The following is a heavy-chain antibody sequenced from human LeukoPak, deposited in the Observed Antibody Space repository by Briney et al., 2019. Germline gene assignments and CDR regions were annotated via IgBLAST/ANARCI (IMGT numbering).Heavy chain of an antibody. V-gene: IGHV3-48*03. CDR1: GFTFTTYE. J-gene: IGHJ4*02. CDR3: ARFSARVLSSPYYFDY. CDR2: ISSSGSTI. Sequence: GGSLRLSCAASGFTFTTYEMNWVRQAPGKGLEWVSYISSSGSTIYYADSVKGRFTISRDNAKNSLYLQMNSLRAKDTAVYYCARFSARVLSSPYYFDYWGQGTLVTVSS. D-gene: IGHD6-13*01.